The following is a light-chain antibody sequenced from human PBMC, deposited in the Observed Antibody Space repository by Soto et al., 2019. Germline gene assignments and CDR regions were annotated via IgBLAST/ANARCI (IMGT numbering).Light chain of an antibody. J-gene: IGLJ2*01. CDR3: QSYDSSLSGVV. Sequence: QPVLTQSPSVSAAPGQRVTISCTGSSSNIGAGHEVHWYQQLPGTAPKLLIFGHTNRALGVPDRFSGSRSGASVSLAITGLQAEDEADYYCQSYDSSLSGVVFGGGTKVTVL. CDR2: GHT. V-gene: IGLV1-40*01. CDR1: SSNIGAGHE.